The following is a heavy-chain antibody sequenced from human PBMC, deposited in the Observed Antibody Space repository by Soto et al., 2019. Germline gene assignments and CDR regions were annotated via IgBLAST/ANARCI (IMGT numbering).Heavy chain of an antibody. CDR2: IYYSGSA. Sequence: QLQLQESGPGLVKPSETLSLTCTVSGGSINNSSFYWGWVRQPPGKRLEWIGSIYYSGSAYYTPSVKSRLSISVDTSKNQFSLILGSVTAAYTAVYFCARRPLVRGIIPYYFDSWGQGTLVTVSS. CDR1: GGSINNSSFY. CDR3: ARRPLVRGIIPYYFDS. V-gene: IGHV4-39*01. D-gene: IGHD3-10*01. J-gene: IGHJ4*02.